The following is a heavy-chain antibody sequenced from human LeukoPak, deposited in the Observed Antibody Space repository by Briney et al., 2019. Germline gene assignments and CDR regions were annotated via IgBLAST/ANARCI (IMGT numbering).Heavy chain of an antibody. CDR1: GGSISSGGYS. V-gene: IGHV4-30-2*01. Sequence: PSQTLSLTCAVSGGSISSGGYSWSWIRQPPGKGLEWIGYIYHSGSTYYNPSLKSRVTISVDRSKNQFSLKLSSVTAADTAVYYCARDALYSSGSWYFDLWGRGTLVTVSS. D-gene: IGHD6-25*01. CDR3: ARDALYSSGSWYFDL. J-gene: IGHJ2*01. CDR2: IYHSGST.